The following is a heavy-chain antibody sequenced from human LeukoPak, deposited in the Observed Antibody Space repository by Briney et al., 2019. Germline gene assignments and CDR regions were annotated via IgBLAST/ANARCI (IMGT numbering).Heavy chain of an antibody. D-gene: IGHD3-16*01. CDR1: GFTFSTYW. CDR3: ARPAYTAAYDL. J-gene: IGHJ3*01. V-gene: IGHV3-7*01. Sequence: GSLRLSCAASGFTFSTYWMTWVRQAPGKGLEGVANMKGDGSEIHYVDSVKGRFTISRDNAKNSLYLQMNSLRAEDTAVYYCARPAYTAAYDLWGQGTMVTVSS. CDR2: MKGDGSEI.